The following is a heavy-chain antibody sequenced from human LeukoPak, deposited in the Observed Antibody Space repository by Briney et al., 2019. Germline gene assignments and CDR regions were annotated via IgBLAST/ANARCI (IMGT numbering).Heavy chain of an antibody. J-gene: IGHJ4*02. D-gene: IGHD3-3*01. Sequence: GGSLRLSCVASGFTFSSYEMNWVRQAPGKGLEWVSSISSSSSYIYYADSVKGRFTISRDNAKNSLYLQMNSLRAEDTAVYYCAYGDFWSGFDYWGQGTLVTVSS. V-gene: IGHV3-21*01. CDR3: AYGDFWSGFDY. CDR1: GFTFSSYE. CDR2: ISSSSSYI.